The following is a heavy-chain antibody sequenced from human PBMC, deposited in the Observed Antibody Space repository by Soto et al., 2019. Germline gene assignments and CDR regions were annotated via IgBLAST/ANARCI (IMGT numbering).Heavy chain of an antibody. Sequence: LLVESGGGFVQPGGSLRLSCVASGFTFSHAWMDWVRQAPGKGLEWVGRIKSISDGETTNYAASVAGRFTISSDDSKHTLFLHVNSLKTEDTGVYYCTRRIAVAGTYYFDYWGQGTLVPVSS. CDR2: IKSISDGETT. V-gene: IGHV3-15*07. CDR1: GFTFSHAW. D-gene: IGHD6-19*01. CDR3: TRRIAVAGTYYFDY. J-gene: IGHJ4*02.